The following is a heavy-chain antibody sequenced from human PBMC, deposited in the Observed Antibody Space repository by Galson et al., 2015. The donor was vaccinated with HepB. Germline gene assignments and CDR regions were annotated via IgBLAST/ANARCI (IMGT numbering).Heavy chain of an antibody. CDR3: AGGPELLYYYYYGMDV. V-gene: IGHV3-21*01. CDR1: GFTFSSYT. J-gene: IGHJ6*02. Sequence: SLRLSCAASGFTFSSYTMNWVRQAPGAGLESVSSISGGRTYIYYADSVKGRFTISRDNAKNSLYLQMNSLRAEDTAVYFCAGGPELLYYYYYGMDVWGQGTTVTVSS. D-gene: IGHD1-26*01. CDR2: ISGGRTYI.